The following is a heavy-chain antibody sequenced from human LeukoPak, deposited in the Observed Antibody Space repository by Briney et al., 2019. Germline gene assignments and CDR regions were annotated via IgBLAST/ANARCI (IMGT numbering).Heavy chain of an antibody. V-gene: IGHV4-31*03. D-gene: IGHD6-19*01. J-gene: IGHJ3*02. CDR1: GGSISSGGYY. CDR2: IYYSGST. CDR3: ARDRFSSGWYNAFDI. Sequence: SETLSLTRTVSGGSISSGGYYWSWIRQHPGKGLEWIGYIYYSGSTYYNPSLKSRVTISVDTSKNQFSLKLSSVTAADTAVYYCARDRFSSGWYNAFDIWGQGTMVTVSS.